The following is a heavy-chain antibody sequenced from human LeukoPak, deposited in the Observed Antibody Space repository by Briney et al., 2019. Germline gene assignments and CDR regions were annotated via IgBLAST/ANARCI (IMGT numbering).Heavy chain of an antibody. V-gene: IGHV3-30*02. J-gene: IGHJ6*03. CDR3: AKGIVVVLPPYMDV. D-gene: IGHD2-2*01. CDR2: IRYDGSNK. Sequence: GGSLRLSCAASGFTFSSYGMHWVRQAPGKGLEWVAFIRYDGSNKYYADSVKGRFTISRDNSKNTLYLQMNSLRAEDTAVYYCAKGIVVVLPPYMDVWGKGTTVTVSS. CDR1: GFTFSSYG.